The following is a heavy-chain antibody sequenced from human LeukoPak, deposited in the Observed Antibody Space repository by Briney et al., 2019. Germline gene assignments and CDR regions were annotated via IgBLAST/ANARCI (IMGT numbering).Heavy chain of an antibody. CDR1: GYTFTSYG. V-gene: IGHV1-18*01. CDR2: ISAYNGNT. Sequence: ASVKVSCKASGYTFTSYGISWVRQAPGQGLEWMGWISAYNGNTNYAQKLQGRVTMTTDTSTSTAYMELRSLRSDDTAVYYCARDWVPSYYDSSGSTFDYWGQGTLVTVSS. D-gene: IGHD3-22*01. J-gene: IGHJ4*02. CDR3: ARDWVPSYYDSSGSTFDY.